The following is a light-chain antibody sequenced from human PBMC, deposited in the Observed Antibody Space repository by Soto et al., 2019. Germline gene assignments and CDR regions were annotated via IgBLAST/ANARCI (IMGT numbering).Light chain of an antibody. Sequence: DIQMTQSPSTLSASVGDRVTITCRASQTINSFLAWYQQTPGKAPKLLIYDASSLQSGVPSRFSGVGSGTEFTLTISSLQPDDFATFHCQQYYRYPWTFGQGTKVEIK. CDR3: QQYYRYPWT. CDR2: DAS. V-gene: IGKV1-5*01. J-gene: IGKJ1*01. CDR1: QTINSF.